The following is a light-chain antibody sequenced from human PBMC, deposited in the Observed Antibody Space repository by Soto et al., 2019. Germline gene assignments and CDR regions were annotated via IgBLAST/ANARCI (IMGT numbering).Light chain of an antibody. Sequence: EIVLTQSPGTLSLSPGERATLSCRASQSVSSSYLAWYQQKPGQAPRLLIYGASSIATCIPDRFTGSGSGTDFTLLIIRLLPEGVALVFCRQYGGSLFITF. V-gene: IGKV3-20*01. CDR1: QSVSSSY. CDR2: GAS. J-gene: IGKJ5*01. CDR3: RQYGGSLFIT.